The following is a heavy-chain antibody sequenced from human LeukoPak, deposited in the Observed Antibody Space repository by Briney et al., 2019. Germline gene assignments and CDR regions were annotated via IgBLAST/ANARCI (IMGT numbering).Heavy chain of an antibody. V-gene: IGHV4-39*01. Sequence: PSQTLSLTCTVSGGSISSSSYYWGWIRQPPGKGLEWIGSIYYSGSTYYNPSLKSRVTISVDTSKNQFSLKLSSVTAADTAVYYCARVSSGWYEGYFDYWGQGTLVTVSS. D-gene: IGHD6-19*01. CDR3: ARVSSGWYEGYFDY. CDR2: IYYSGST. J-gene: IGHJ4*02. CDR1: GGSISSSSYY.